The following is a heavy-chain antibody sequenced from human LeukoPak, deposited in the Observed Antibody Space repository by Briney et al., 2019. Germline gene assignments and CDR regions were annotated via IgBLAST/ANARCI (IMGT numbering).Heavy chain of an antibody. D-gene: IGHD6-13*01. Sequence: PSETLSLTCTVPGGSISSYYWSWIRQPPGXGLEWSGYIYDSGSTNYNPSLKSRVTISVDTSKNQFSLKLSSVTAADTAVYYCARSYSSSWYRLWYWGQGTLVTVSS. CDR3: ARSYSSSWYRLWY. V-gene: IGHV4-59*08. CDR2: IYDSGST. J-gene: IGHJ4*02. CDR1: GGSISSYY.